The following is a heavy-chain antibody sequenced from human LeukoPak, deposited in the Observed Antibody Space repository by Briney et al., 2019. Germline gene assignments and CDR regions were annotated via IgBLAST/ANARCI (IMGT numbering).Heavy chain of an antibody. D-gene: IGHD5-24*01. J-gene: IGHJ4*02. CDR1: GGSISSSSYY. V-gene: IGHV4-61*01. CDR3: ARDHRDGYNPRYFDY. CDR2: IYYSGST. Sequence: SQTLSLTCTVSGGSISSSSYYWSWIRQPPGKGLEWIGYIYYSGSTNYNPSLKSRVTISVDTSKNQFSLKLSSVTAADTAVYYCARDHRDGYNPRYFDYWGQGTLVTVSS.